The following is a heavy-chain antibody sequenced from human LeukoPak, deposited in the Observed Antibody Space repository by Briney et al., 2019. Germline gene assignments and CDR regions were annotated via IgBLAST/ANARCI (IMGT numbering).Heavy chain of an antibody. Sequence: GGSLRLSCAASGFIFSSSWMSWVRQAPGKGLEWVANIKEDGSEKYYVDSVKGRFTMSRDNAKNSLYLQMNSLRTEDTAVYYCTRDPRVLDYWGQGTLVTVSS. D-gene: IGHD3-10*01. J-gene: IGHJ4*02. CDR2: IKEDGSEK. CDR1: GFIFSSSW. V-gene: IGHV3-7*01. CDR3: TRDPRVLDY.